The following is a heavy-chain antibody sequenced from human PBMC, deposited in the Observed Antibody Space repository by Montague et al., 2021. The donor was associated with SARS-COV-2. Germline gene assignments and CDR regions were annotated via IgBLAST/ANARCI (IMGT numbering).Heavy chain of an antibody. CDR1: GGSISSSSYY. J-gene: IGHJ4*02. D-gene: IGHD3-10*01. CDR2: IFYSGST. Sequence: SETLSLTCTVSGGSISSSSYYWGWIRQPPGKGLEWIGSIFYSGSTYYNPSLKSRVTISVDTSKNQFSLKLSSVTAADTAVYYCASMVRAQVYYFDYWGQGTLVTVSS. CDR3: ASMVRAQVYYFDY. V-gene: IGHV4-39*01.